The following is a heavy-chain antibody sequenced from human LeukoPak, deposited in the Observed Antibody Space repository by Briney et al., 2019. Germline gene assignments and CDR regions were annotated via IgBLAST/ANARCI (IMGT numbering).Heavy chain of an antibody. Sequence: GGSLRLSCATSGFTFSGYGMHWVRQAPGKGLEWVAFIRYDGSNKYYADSVKGRFTISRDNSKNTLYLQMNSLRAEDTAVYYCAKGSNWNYDPRLYIDYWGQGTLVTVSS. CDR1: GFTFSGYG. D-gene: IGHD1-7*01. CDR3: AKGSNWNYDPRLYIDY. V-gene: IGHV3-30*02. J-gene: IGHJ4*02. CDR2: IRYDGSNK.